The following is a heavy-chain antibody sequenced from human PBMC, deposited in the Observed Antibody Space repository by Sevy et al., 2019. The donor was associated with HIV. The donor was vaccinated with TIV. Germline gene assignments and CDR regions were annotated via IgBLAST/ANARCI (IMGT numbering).Heavy chain of an antibody. J-gene: IGHJ4*02. CDR2: ISYDGSNK. V-gene: IGHV3-30-3*01. D-gene: IGHD3-22*01. CDR3: ARMLLYYDSSGYGFDY. Sequence: GGSLRLSCAASGFTFSSYAMHWVRQAPGKGLEWVAVISYDGSNKYYADSVKGRFTISRDNSKNTPYLQMNSLRAEDTAVYYCARMLLYYDSSGYGFDYWGQGTLVTVSS. CDR1: GFTFSSYA.